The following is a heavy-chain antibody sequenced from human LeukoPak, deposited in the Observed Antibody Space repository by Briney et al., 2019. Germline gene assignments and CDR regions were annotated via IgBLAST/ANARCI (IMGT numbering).Heavy chain of an antibody. D-gene: IGHD3-16*01. CDR2: INHGGST. Sequence: PSETLPLTCGVSGYSIRNGYSWDWIRQAPGKGLEWIGSINHGGSTTYNPSLRSRVTISLVTSKNAFSLTLRSVTAADTAVYYCARFDYVWETHGMDAFDMWGHGAMVTVSP. CDR1: GYSIRNGYS. V-gene: IGHV4-38-2*01. J-gene: IGHJ3*02. CDR3: ARFDYVWETHGMDAFDM.